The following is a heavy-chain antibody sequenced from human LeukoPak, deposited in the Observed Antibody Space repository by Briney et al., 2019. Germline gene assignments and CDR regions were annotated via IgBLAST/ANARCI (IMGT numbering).Heavy chain of an antibody. J-gene: IGHJ4*02. CDR3: AKQVTDFWSGYLDY. D-gene: IGHD3-3*01. CDR2: ISGSGGST. V-gene: IGHV3-23*01. Sequence: GGSLRLSCAASGFTFSSYAKSWVRQAPGKGLEWVSAISGSGGSTYYADSVKGRFTISRDNSKNTLYLQMNSLRAEDTAVYYCAKQVTDFWSGYLDYWGQGTLVTVSS. CDR1: GFTFSSYA.